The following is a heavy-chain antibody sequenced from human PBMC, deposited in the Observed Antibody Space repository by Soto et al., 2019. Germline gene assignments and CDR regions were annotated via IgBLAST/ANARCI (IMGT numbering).Heavy chain of an antibody. CDR3: ARPPATSVTWFYGMDV. Sequence: ETLSLTCTVFGGSVSSSSSFWGWIRQSPGKGLEWIGSIYYSGTTYYNPSLKSRVTISVDTSKSQFSLKMRSVTAADTAVYFCARPPATSVTWFYGMDVCGQGTTVTVSS. J-gene: IGHJ6*02. D-gene: IGHD3-22*01. V-gene: IGHV4-39*01. CDR1: GGSVSSSSSF. CDR2: IYYSGTT.